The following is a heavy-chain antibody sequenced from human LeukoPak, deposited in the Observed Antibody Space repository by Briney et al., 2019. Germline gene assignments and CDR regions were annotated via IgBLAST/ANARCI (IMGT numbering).Heavy chain of an antibody. D-gene: IGHD3-22*01. CDR1: GGSINIYY. Sequence: PSETLALPCTVSGGSINIYYWSWIRQPPGKGLEWIGYIFYSGSTNYNPSLKSRVTISVDTSKNQFSLKLSSVTAADTAVYYCARRITSSGYYRDDSWGQGTLVTVSS. CDR3: ARRITSSGYYRDDS. V-gene: IGHV4-59*08. CDR2: IFYSGST. J-gene: IGHJ4*02.